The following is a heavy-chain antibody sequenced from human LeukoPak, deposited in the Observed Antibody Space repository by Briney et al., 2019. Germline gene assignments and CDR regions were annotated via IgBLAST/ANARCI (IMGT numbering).Heavy chain of an antibody. J-gene: IGHJ5*02. V-gene: IGHV3-7*01. CDR1: GFTFSSYW. CDR3: ARGSRNNWFDP. CDR2: IKQDGSEK. Sequence: PGGSLRLSCAASGFTFSSYWMSWVRQAPGKGLEWVANIKQDGSEKYVDSVKGRFTISRDNAKNSLYLQMNSLRAEDTAVYYCARGSRNNWFDPWGQGTLVTVSS.